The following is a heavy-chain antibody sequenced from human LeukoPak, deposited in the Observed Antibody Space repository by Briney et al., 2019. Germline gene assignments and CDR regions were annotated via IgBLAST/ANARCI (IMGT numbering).Heavy chain of an antibody. V-gene: IGHV4-4*02. D-gene: IGHD6-13*01. CDR3: ARTIAAAKIYRINYYYYMDV. Sequence: PSGTLSLTCAASGGSISGSNWWSWVRQPPGKGLEWIGEIYHSGSTYYNPSLKSRVTISVDTSKNQFSLKLSSVTAADTAVYYCARTIAAAKIYRINYYYYMDVWGKGTTVTISS. J-gene: IGHJ6*03. CDR1: GGSISGSNW. CDR2: IYHSGST.